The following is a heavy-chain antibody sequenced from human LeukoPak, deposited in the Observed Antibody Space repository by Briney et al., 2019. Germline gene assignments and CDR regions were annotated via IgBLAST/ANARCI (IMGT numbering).Heavy chain of an antibody. D-gene: IGHD4-17*01. CDR3: ARVVGYGDYPFDY. CDR1: GYTFTYYY. J-gene: IGHJ4*02. CDR2: IYPNSGGT. V-gene: IGHV1-2*02. Sequence: GASVNVSCKASGYTFTYYYMHWVRQAPGQGLEWMGWIYPNSGGTDYAQRFQGRVTMTRDTSISTAYMELSRLRSDDTAVYYCARVVGYGDYPFDYWGQGTLVTVSS.